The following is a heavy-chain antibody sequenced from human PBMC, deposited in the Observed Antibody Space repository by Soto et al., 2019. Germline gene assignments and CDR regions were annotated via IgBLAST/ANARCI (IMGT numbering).Heavy chain of an antibody. V-gene: IGHV3-23*01. J-gene: IGHJ4*02. CDR2: ISGGGDTT. CDR3: AKGRGGSGSLTPRVAF. D-gene: IGHD3-10*01. CDR1: GFTFNNYA. Sequence: EVQLLKSGGGLVQPGGSLRLSCAASGFTFNNYAMTWVRQAPGKGLEWVSAISGGGDTTSYADSVKGRFTVSRDGSKNTLYLQMSSLRAEDTALYYCAKGRGGSGSLTPRVAFWGQGTLVTFSS.